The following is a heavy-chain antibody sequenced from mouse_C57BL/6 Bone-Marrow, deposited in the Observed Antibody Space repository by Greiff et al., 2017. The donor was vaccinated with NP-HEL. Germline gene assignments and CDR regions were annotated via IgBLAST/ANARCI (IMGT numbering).Heavy chain of an antibody. J-gene: IGHJ3*01. CDR1: GFSFNTYA. V-gene: IGHV10-1*01. CDR2: IRSKSNNYAT. Sequence: EVQGVESGGGLVQPKGSLKLSCAASGFSFNTYAMNWVRQAPGKGLEWVARIRSKSNNYATYYADSVKDRFTISRDDSESKLYLQMDNLKTEDTAMYYCGVWDAWFAYWGQGALVTVSA. D-gene: IGHD2-10*02. CDR3: GVWDAWFAY.